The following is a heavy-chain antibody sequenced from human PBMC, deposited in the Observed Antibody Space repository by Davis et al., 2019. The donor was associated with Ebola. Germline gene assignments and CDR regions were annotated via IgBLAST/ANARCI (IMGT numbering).Heavy chain of an antibody. CDR1: GGSISSSSYY. V-gene: IGHV4-39*07. CDR2: INHSGST. CDR3: ARARGSGAWFDP. Sequence: SETLSLTCTVSGGSISSSSYYWSWIRQPPGKGLEWIGEINHSGSTNYNPSLKSRVTISVDTSKNQFSLKLSSVTAADTAVYYCARARGSGAWFDPWGQGTLVTVSS. J-gene: IGHJ5*02. D-gene: IGHD3-10*01.